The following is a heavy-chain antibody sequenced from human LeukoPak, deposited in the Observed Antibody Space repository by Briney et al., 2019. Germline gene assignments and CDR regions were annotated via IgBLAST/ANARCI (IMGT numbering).Heavy chain of an antibody. D-gene: IGHD2-21*01. J-gene: IGHJ6*02. CDR3: AKVESDSTYYYYGMDV. CDR2: ISYDGSNK. Sequence: GGSLRLSCAASGFTFSSYGMHWVRQAPGKGLEWVAVISYDGSNKYYADSVKGRFTISRDNSKNTLYLQMNSLRAEDTAVYYYAKVESDSTYYYYGMDVWGQGTTVTVSS. V-gene: IGHV3-30*18. CDR1: GFTFSSYG.